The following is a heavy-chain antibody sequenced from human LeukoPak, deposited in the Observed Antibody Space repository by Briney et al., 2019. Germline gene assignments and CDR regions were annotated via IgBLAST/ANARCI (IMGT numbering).Heavy chain of an antibody. D-gene: IGHD6-19*01. Sequence: ASVKVSCKASGYTFTDYYMHWVRQAPGQGLEWMGWINPNSGGTNYAQKFQGRVTMTRDTSISTAYMELSSLRSDDTAVYYCAAPKLQRSGWYPLDYWGQGTLVTVSS. V-gene: IGHV1-2*02. CDR2: INPNSGGT. J-gene: IGHJ4*02. CDR1: GYTFTDYY. CDR3: AAPKLQRSGWYPLDY.